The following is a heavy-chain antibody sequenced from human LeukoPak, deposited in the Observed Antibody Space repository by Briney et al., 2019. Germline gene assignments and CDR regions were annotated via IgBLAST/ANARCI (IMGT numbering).Heavy chain of an antibody. D-gene: IGHD6-25*01. CDR1: GGSISTTSYY. CDR2: IYYIGTT. CDR3: ASAVRYSSVQTGANFDY. V-gene: IGHV4-39*07. J-gene: IGHJ4*02. Sequence: PSETLSLTCTVSGGSISTTSYYWAWIRQPPGKGLEWIGSIYYIGTTYYNASLKSRVSMSLDTSKNQFSLKLTSLTAADTAVYFCASAVRYSSVQTGANFDYWGQGSLVTVTS.